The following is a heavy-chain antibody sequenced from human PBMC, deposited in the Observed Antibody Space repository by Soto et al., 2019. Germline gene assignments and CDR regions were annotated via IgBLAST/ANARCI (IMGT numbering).Heavy chain of an antibody. D-gene: IGHD3-16*01. Sequence: SETLSLTCTVSGGSISSYYWSWIRQPPGKGLEWIGYIYYSGSTNYNPSLKSRVTISVDTSKNQFSLKLSSVTAADTAVYYCARKITAWGNWFDPWGQGXLVTVSS. CDR3: ARKITAWGNWFDP. J-gene: IGHJ5*02. CDR1: GGSISSYY. V-gene: IGHV4-59*01. CDR2: IYYSGST.